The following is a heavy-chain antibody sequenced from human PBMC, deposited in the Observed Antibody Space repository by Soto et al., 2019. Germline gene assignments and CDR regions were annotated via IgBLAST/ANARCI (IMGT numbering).Heavy chain of an antibody. Sequence: GSLRLSCAASGFPFSTYAMHWVRQAPGKGLEWVAAISYHGNNKYYADSVKGRFTISRDNSKNTLYLQMNSLSADDTALYYCARVYGDYSTKFDYWGQGT. J-gene: IGHJ4*02. CDR3: ARVYGDYSTKFDY. D-gene: IGHD4-17*01. V-gene: IGHV3-30-3*01. CDR2: ISYHGNNK. CDR1: GFPFSTYA.